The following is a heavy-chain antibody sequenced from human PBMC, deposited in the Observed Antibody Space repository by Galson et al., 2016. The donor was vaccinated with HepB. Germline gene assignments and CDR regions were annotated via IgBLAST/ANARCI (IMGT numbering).Heavy chain of an antibody. CDR2: ISAYNGNT. D-gene: IGHD6-13*01. CDR3: ARYRSSSWYPPHYYYGMDV. V-gene: IGHV1-18*01. Sequence: SVKVSCKASGYTFTSYGISWVRQAPGQGLEWMGWISAYNGNTNYAQKLQGRVTMTADTSTSTAYMELRSLRSDDTAVYYCARYRSSSWYPPHYYYGMDVWGQGTTVTVSS. J-gene: IGHJ6*02. CDR1: GYTFTSYG.